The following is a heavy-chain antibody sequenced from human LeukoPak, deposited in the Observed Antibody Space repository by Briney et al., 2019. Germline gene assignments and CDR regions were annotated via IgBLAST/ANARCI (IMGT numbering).Heavy chain of an antibody. CDR3: ARTGTSNYYFDY. V-gene: IGHV3-11*06. D-gene: IGHD1-1*01. Sequence: GGSLRLSCAASGFTFSDYYMSWIRQAPGKGLEWVSYISSSSSYTNYADSVKGRFTMSRDNAKNSLYLQMNSLRAEDMAVYYCARTGTSNYYFDYWGQGTLVTVSS. CDR2: ISSSSSYT. CDR1: GFTFSDYY. J-gene: IGHJ4*02.